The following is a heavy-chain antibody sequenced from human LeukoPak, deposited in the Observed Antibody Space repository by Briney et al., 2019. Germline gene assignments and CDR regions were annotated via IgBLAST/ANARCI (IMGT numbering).Heavy chain of an antibody. CDR1: GGSISSYY. D-gene: IGHD1-26*01. V-gene: IGHV4-59*08. CDR2: IYYSGST. Sequence: PSETLSLTCTVSGGSISSYYWSWLRQPPGKGPEWIGYIYYSGSTNYNPALKSRVTISVDTSKNQFSLKLSSVTAADTAVYYCARQRGRWDSFDYWGQGTLVTVSS. CDR3: ARQRGRWDSFDY. J-gene: IGHJ4*02.